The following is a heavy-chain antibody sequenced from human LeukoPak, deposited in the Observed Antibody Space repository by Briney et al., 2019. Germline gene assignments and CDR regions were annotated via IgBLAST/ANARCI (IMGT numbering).Heavy chain of an antibody. D-gene: IGHD2-2*01. CDR3: ARFRCSSTSCYGRYYGMDV. J-gene: IGHJ6*02. Sequence: PGGSLRLSCAASGFTFSSYCMNWVRQAPGKGLEWVANIKKDGSEKYFVDSVKGRFTISRDNAKNSLYLQMNSLRAEDTAVYYCARFRCSSTSCYGRYYGMDVWGQGATVTVSS. V-gene: IGHV3-7*05. CDR2: IKKDGSEK. CDR1: GFTFSSYC.